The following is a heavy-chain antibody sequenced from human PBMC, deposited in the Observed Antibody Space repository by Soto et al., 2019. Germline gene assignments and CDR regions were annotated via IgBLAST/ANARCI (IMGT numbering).Heavy chain of an antibody. V-gene: IGHV5-51*01. CDR2: IYPGDSDT. J-gene: IGHJ5*02. Sequence: GESLKISCKGSGYSFTIYWIGWVLQMPGKGLEWMGIIYPGDSDTRYSPSFQGQVTISADKSISTAYLQWSSLKASDTAMYYCARRRFGKNNWFDPWGQGTLVTVSS. D-gene: IGHD3-10*01. CDR3: ARRRFGKNNWFDP. CDR1: GYSFTIYW.